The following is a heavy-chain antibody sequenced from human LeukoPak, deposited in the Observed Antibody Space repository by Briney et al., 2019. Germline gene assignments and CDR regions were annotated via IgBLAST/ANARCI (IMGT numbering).Heavy chain of an antibody. D-gene: IGHD2-2*01. CDR2: ISSSSSTI. CDR3: ATQGRVVPDYYYYYYMDV. J-gene: IGHJ6*03. CDR1: GFTFSSYS. V-gene: IGHV3-48*01. Sequence: GGSLRLSCAASGFTFSSYSMNWVRQAPGKGLEWVSYISSSSSTIYYADSVKGRFTISRDNAKNSLYLQMNSLRAEDTAVYYCATQGRVVPDYYYYYYMDVWGKGTTVTVSS.